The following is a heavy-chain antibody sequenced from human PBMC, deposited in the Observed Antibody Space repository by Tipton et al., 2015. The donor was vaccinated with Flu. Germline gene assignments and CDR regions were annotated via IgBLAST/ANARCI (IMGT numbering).Heavy chain of an antibody. CDR3: ARPGGPAAINPFSYFDF. Sequence: QSGPEVKKPGASVTVSCKASGYSLTSYPISWVRQAPGQGLEWMGWISGYSGNTNYAQRLQGRVTMTTDTSTNTAYMELRSLRSDDTAVYYCARPGGPAAINPFSYFDFWGQGALVAVSS. CDR1: GYSLTSYP. D-gene: IGHD2-2*01. CDR2: ISGYSGNT. V-gene: IGHV1-18*04. J-gene: IGHJ4*02.